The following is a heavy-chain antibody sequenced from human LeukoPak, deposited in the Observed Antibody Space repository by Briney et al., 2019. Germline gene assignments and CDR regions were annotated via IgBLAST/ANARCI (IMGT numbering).Heavy chain of an antibody. V-gene: IGHV1-69*01. D-gene: IGHD4-11*01. Sequence: SVKVSCKASGGTFSSYAISWVRQAPGQGLEWMGGIIPIFGTANYAQKFQGRVTITADESTSTAYMELSSLRSEDTAVYYCARDLRGLQGSDPWGQGTLVTVS. J-gene: IGHJ5*02. CDR3: ARDLRGLQGSDP. CDR1: GGTFSSYA. CDR2: IIPIFGTA.